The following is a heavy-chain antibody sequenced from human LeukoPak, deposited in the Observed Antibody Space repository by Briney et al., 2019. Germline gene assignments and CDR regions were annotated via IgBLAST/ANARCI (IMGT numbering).Heavy chain of an antibody. CDR3: ARASRYYGSGSYPGYIDY. CDR1: GGSISSGGYY. J-gene: IGHJ4*02. V-gene: IGHV4-31*03. CDR2: IYYSGST. D-gene: IGHD3-10*01. Sequence: PSETLSLTCTVSGGSISSGGYYWSWIRQHPGKGLEWIGYIYYSGSTYYNPSLKSRVTISVDTSKNQFSLKLSSVTAADTAVYYCARASRYYGSGSYPGYIDYWGQGTLVTVSS.